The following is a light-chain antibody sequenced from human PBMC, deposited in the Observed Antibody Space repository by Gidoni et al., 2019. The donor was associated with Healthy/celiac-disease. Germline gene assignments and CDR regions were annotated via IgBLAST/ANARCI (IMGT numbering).Light chain of an antibody. CDR1: SLRTYY. CDR3: NSRDSSCNHVV. Sequence: SSELTQDPAVSVALGQTVRITCQGDSLRTYYATWYQQKPGQAPVLVLYGKNNRPSGIPDRFSGSSSGSTGSLTITGAQAEDEADYYCNSRDSSCNHVVFGGGTKLTVL. J-gene: IGLJ2*01. V-gene: IGLV3-19*01. CDR2: GKN.